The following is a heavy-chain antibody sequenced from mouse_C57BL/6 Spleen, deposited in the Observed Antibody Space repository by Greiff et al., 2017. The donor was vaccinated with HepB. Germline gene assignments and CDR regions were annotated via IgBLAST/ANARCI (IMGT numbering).Heavy chain of an antibody. CDR3: ARSEALPDYYAMDY. Sequence: QVQLKQPGAELVRPGSSVKLSCKASGYTFTSYWMDWVKQRPGQGLEWIGNIYPSDSETHYNQKFKDKATLTVDKSSSTAYMQLSSLTSEDSAVYYCARSEALPDYYAMDYWGQGTSVTVSS. V-gene: IGHV1-61*01. CDR2: IYPSDSET. J-gene: IGHJ4*01. D-gene: IGHD5-1*01. CDR1: GYTFTSYW.